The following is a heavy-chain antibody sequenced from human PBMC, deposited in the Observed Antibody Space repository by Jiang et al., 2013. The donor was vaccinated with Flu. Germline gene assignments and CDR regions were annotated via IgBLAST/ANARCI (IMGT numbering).Heavy chain of an antibody. J-gene: IGHJ4*02. CDR2: INHSGST. D-gene: IGHD2-15*01. Sequence: KGLEWIGEINHSGSTNYNPSLKSRVTISVDTSKNQFSLKLSSVTAADTAVYYCARGLTRQGGSLPYYFDYWGQGTLVTVSS. V-gene: IGHV4-34*01. CDR3: ARGLTRQGGSLPYYFDY.